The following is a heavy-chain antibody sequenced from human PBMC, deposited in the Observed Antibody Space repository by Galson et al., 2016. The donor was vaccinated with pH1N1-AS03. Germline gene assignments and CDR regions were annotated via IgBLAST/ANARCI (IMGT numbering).Heavy chain of an antibody. V-gene: IGHV3-33*01. J-gene: IGHJ4*02. D-gene: IGHD3-10*01. CDR3: ARGRGDGPSYFDY. CDR2: IWYDGSNK. Sequence: SLRLSCAAPGFSFSSFGMHWVRQAPGKGLEWVAVIWYDGSNKYYAYSVKGRFTISRDNTKNTLYLQMNRLRVEDTAVYFCARGRGDGPSYFDYWGQGTVATVSS. CDR1: GFSFSSFG.